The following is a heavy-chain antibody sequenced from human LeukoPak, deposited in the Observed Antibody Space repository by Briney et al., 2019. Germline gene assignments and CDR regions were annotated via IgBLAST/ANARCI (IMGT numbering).Heavy chain of an antibody. CDR3: ARSRDGYNFDY. J-gene: IGHJ4*02. CDR1: GGSISSHY. D-gene: IGHD5-24*01. CDR2: IHDSGFT. Sequence: SETLSLTCTVSGGSISSHYWTWIRQSPGKGLGWIGYIHDSGFTNYNPSLKSRVTISIDTSNNQFSLRLRFVTAADTAVYFWARSRDGYNFDYWGQGTLVTVSS. V-gene: IGHV4-59*11.